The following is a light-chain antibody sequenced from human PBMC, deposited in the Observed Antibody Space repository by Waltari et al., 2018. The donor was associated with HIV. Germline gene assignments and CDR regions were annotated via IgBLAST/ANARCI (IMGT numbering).Light chain of an antibody. J-gene: IGLJ3*02. CDR2: STN. Sequence: QAVVTQEPSFSVSPGVTVTLTCGLSSGSVSPSYSPSWYQQTPGQAPRTLIYSTNSRSSGVPDRFSGSILGNQAALTITGAQADDESDYYCVLYMGSGIWVFGGGTKVTVL. CDR1: SGSVSPSYS. V-gene: IGLV8-61*01. CDR3: VLYMGSGIWV.